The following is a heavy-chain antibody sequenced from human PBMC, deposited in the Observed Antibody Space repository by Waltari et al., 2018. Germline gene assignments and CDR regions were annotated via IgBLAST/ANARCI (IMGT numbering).Heavy chain of an antibody. CDR1: GYTFTDFY. V-gene: IGHV1-2*04. D-gene: IGHD3-10*01. CDR2: IHPNSGDT. Sequence: QVQLVQSGAEVKKPGASVKVSCETSGYTFTDFYIHWVRQAPGQGLEWTGWIHPNSGDTNYAQKFQGWVTMTRDTSISTAFMELTSDDTAVYFCARGAAGHADYWGQGTLVTVSS. J-gene: IGHJ4*02. CDR3: ARGAAGHADY.